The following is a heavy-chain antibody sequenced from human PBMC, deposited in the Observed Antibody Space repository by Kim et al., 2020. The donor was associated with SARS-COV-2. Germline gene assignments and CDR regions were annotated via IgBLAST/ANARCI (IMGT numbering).Heavy chain of an antibody. V-gene: IGHV7-4-1*02. CDR3: ARKARITIFGVVITQGRGPPLQGGWFDP. CDR2: INTNTGNP. CDR1: GYTFTSYA. D-gene: IGHD3-3*01. J-gene: IGHJ5*02. Sequence: ASVKVSCKASGYTFTSYAMNWVRQAPGQGLEWMGWINTNTGNPTYAQGFTGRFVFSLDTSVSTAYLQISSLKAEDTAVYYCARKARITIFGVVITQGRGPPLQGGWFDPWGQGTLVTVSS.